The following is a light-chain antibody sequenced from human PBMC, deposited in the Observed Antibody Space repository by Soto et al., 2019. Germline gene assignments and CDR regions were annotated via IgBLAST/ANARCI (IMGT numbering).Light chain of an antibody. Sequence: SYELTQPPSVSVAPGKTARITCGGNNIGSKSVHWYQQKPGQAPVLVIYYDSDRPSGIPERFSGSNSGNTATLTIRRVEAGDEAAYYCQVWDSSSDLSYVFGTGTKLTVL. CDR2: YDS. CDR3: QVWDSSSDLSYV. J-gene: IGLJ1*01. V-gene: IGLV3-21*04. CDR1: NIGSKS.